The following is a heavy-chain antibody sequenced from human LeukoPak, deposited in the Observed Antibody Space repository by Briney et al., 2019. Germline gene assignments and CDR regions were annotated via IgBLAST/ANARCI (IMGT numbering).Heavy chain of an antibody. CDR1: EFTVSSNY. J-gene: IGHJ4*02. CDR2: IKRKTDGGTT. D-gene: IGHD2-15*01. V-gene: IGHV3-15*01. Sequence: GGSLRLSCAASEFTVSSNYMSWVRQAPGKGLEWVGRIKRKTDGGTTDYAAPVKGRFTISRDDSKTSLYLQMNNLKTEDTAVYYCTTDTRRVVVPKWGQGTLVTVSS. CDR3: TTDTRRVVVPK.